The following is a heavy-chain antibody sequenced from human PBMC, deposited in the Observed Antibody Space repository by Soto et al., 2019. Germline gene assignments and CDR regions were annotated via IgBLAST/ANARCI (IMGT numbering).Heavy chain of an antibody. Sequence: QVQLVQSGAEVKKPGSSVKVSCKASGGTFSSYTISWVRQAPGQGLEWMGRIIPILGIANYAQKFQGRVTITADKSTSTAYMELSSLRSEDTAVYYCARAPAIWDIVATKRGNWFDPWGQGTLVTVSS. CDR3: ARAPAIWDIVATKRGNWFDP. J-gene: IGHJ5*02. V-gene: IGHV1-69*02. D-gene: IGHD5-12*01. CDR2: IIPILGIA. CDR1: GGTFSSYT.